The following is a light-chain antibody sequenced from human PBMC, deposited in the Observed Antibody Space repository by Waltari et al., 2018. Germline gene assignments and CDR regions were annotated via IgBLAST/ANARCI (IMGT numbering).Light chain of an antibody. J-gene: IGKJ5*01. CDR1: QSVSSY. V-gene: IGKV3-11*01. Sequence: EIVMTQSPATLSVSPGERATLSCRASQSVSSYLGWYQQTPGQAPRLLIYDASNRATGIPARFSGSGSGTDFTLTISSREPEDLAVYYCQQRSDWPPHFGQGTRLEMK. CDR2: DAS. CDR3: QQRSDWPPH.